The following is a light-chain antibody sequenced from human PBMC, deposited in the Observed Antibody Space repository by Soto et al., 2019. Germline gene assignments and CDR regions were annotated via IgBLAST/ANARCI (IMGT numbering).Light chain of an antibody. CDR3: QQYDTSRWT. CDR1: ESVSSNY. V-gene: IGKV3-20*01. Sequence: ENVLTQSPGTLSLSPGERATLSCRASESVSSNYLAWYQQKPGQAPRLLIYGASSRATGIPDRFSGSGSGTDFTLTISRLEPEDFAVYDCQQYDTSRWTFGQGTKVEIK. J-gene: IGKJ1*01. CDR2: GAS.